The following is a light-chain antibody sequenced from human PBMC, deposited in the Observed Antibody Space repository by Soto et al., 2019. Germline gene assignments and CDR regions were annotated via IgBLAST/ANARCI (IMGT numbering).Light chain of an antibody. CDR1: QDISNY. V-gene: IGKV1-33*01. CDR2: DAS. J-gene: IGKJ2*01. Sequence: DIQMTQSPSSLSASVGDRVTITCQASQDISNYLNWYQQKPGKAPKLLIYDASNLETGVPSRFSGSESGIAFTFTISSLQPEDLAPYYCQQYDNLPYTFGQGTKLEIK. CDR3: QQYDNLPYT.